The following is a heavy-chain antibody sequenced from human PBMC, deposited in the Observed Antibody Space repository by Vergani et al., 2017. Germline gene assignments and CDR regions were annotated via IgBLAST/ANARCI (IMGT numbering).Heavy chain of an antibody. CDR2: IKQDGSEK. V-gene: IGHV3-7*01. Sequence: VQLVESGGGVVQPGRSLRLSCAASGFTFNQYGMHWFRQAPGKGLEWVANIKQDGSEKYYVDSVKGRFTISRDNAKNSLYLQMNSLRAEDTAVYYCARGDTMVRGVYYWGQGTLVTVSS. J-gene: IGHJ4*02. D-gene: IGHD3-10*01. CDR1: GFTFNQYG. CDR3: ARGDTMVRGVYY.